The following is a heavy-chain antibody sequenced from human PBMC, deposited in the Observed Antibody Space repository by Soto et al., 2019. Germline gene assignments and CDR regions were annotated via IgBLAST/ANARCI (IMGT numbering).Heavy chain of an antibody. J-gene: IGHJ4*02. V-gene: IGHV3-20*01. D-gene: IGHD3-10*01. Sequence: EVQLVESGGGVLRPGGSLRLYCAASGFTFDDYGLSWVRQAPGKGLEWVSGINWNGGSTGYAESVKGRFTISRDNAKNSLYLQMNSLRAEDTALYLCGRGVSGSHLRTLVYWCQGTLVTVSS. CDR1: GFTFDDYG. CDR2: INWNGGST. CDR3: GRGVSGSHLRTLVY.